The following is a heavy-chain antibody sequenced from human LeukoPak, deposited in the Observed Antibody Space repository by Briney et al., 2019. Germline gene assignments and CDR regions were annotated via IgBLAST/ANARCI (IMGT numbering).Heavy chain of an antibody. J-gene: IGHJ5*02. D-gene: IGHD3/OR15-3a*01. V-gene: IGHV4-39*01. CDR1: GGSISSNSYY. CDR3: ARQEIGLRSFDP. CDR2: IYYSGST. Sequence: SETLSLTCAVSGGSISSNSYYWGWIRQPPGKGLGWIGSIYYSGSTYYNPSLKSRVTISVDTSKNQFSLNLSSVTAADTAVYYCARQEIGLRSFDPWGQGTLVTVSS.